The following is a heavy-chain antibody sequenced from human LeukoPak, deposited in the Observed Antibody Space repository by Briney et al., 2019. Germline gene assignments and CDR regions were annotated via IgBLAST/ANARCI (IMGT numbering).Heavy chain of an antibody. CDR1: GGSINNYY. CDR3: ARDVYYYDSSHSRAFDI. D-gene: IGHD3-22*01. V-gene: IGHV4-59*01. J-gene: IGHJ3*02. Sequence: PSETLSLTCSVSGGSINNYYWSWIRQPPGKGLEWIGNIYYSGSTNYNPSLKSRVSISVDTSKTQFSLKLSSVTAADTAVYYCARDVYYYDSSHSRAFDIWGQGTMVTVSS. CDR2: IYYSGST.